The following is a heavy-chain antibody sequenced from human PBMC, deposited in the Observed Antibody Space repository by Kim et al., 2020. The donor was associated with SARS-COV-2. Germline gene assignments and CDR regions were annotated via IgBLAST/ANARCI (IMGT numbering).Heavy chain of an antibody. D-gene: IGHD6-19*01. CDR3: ARTSSSGWYFDY. J-gene: IGHJ4*02. V-gene: IGHV2-70*01. Sequence: YYSTSLKTRLTISKDTSNNQVVLTMTNMDPVDTATYYCARTSSSGWYFDYWGQGTLVTVSS.